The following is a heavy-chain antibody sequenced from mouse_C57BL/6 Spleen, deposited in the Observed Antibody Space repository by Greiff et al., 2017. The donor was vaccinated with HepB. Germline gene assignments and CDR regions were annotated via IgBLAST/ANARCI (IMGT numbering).Heavy chain of an antibody. CDR3: ARGSYYGSSAYFDV. CDR2: INPSTGGT. CDR1: GYSFTGYY. Sequence: EVQLQQSGPELVKPGASVKISCKASGYSFTGYYMNWVKQSPEKSLEWIGEINPSTGGTTYNQKFKAKATLTVDKSSSTAYMQLKSLTSEDSAVYYCARGSYYGSSAYFDVWGTGTTVTVSS. J-gene: IGHJ1*03. V-gene: IGHV1-42*01. D-gene: IGHD1-1*01.